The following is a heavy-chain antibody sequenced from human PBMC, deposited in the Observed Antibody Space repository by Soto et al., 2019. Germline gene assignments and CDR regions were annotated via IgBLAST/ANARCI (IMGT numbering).Heavy chain of an antibody. CDR3: ARARPAGSRLDP. D-gene: IGHD6-13*01. Sequence: QVQLQESGPGLVKPSQTLSLTCTVSGGSISSGDYYWSWIRQPPGKGLEWIGYIYYSGSTYYHPSLKRRVPISVDTAKTQFSLKLSSVTAADTAVYYCARARPAGSRLDPWGQGTLVTVSS. V-gene: IGHV4-30-4*01. CDR2: IYYSGST. CDR1: GGSISSGDYY. J-gene: IGHJ5*02.